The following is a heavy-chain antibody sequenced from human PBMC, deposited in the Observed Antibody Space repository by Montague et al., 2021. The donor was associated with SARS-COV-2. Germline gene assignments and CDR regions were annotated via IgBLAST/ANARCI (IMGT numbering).Heavy chain of an antibody. CDR2: HYNSGTT. J-gene: IGHJ3*02. CDR1: RGSVTSSDYY. D-gene: IGHD1-14*01. V-gene: IGHV4-39*02. Sequence: SETLSLTCTVSRGSVTSSDYYWLWLRQPTGQELVWFGSHYNSGTTFYNPALQSRVTISVDMSRNHLSLQLRSVTAADTAVYFCTGPRVRNAFDIWGQGTLVTVSS. CDR3: TGPRVRNAFDI.